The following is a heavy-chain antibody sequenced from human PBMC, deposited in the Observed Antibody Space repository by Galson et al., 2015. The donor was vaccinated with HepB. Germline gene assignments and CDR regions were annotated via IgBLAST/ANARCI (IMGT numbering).Heavy chain of an antibody. D-gene: IGHD1-26*01. Sequence: SLRLSCAASGFTFSSYAMSWVRQAPGKGLEWVSGISGSGGSTYYADSVKGRFTISRDNSKNTLYLQMNSLRAEDTAVYYCAKKKPSFRSGKRWELLRLDYYYYGMDVWGQGTTVTVSS. CDR3: AKKKPSFRSGKRWELLRLDYYYYGMDV. CDR1: GFTFSSYA. CDR2: ISGSGGST. V-gene: IGHV3-23*01. J-gene: IGHJ6*02.